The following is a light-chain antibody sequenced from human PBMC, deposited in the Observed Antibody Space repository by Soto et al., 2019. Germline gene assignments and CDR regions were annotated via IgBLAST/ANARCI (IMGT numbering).Light chain of an antibody. CDR2: EGS. Sequence: QAVLTQPASVSGSSGQSITLSCTGTSSDIGSYSFVSWYQQHPGKAPRLIIYEGSKRPSGVSNRFSASRSGNTASLTISGLQPEDEADYYCCSYALSSTYVFGTGTKLTVL. J-gene: IGLJ1*01. CDR1: SSDIGSYSF. V-gene: IGLV2-23*01. CDR3: CSYALSSTYV.